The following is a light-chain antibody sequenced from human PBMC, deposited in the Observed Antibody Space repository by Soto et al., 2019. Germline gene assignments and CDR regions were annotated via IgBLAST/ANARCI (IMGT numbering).Light chain of an antibody. J-gene: IGLJ1*01. CDR2: GVS. Sequence: QSALTQPRSVSESPGQSVTISCTGTSSDVGGYDYLSWYHQHPGKAPKLLIYGVSERPSGVPDRFSGSKSGSTASLTISGLQAEDEADYYCCSYSDTYTYVFGTGTRSPS. CDR3: CSYSDTYTYV. V-gene: IGLV2-11*01. CDR1: SSDVGGYDY.